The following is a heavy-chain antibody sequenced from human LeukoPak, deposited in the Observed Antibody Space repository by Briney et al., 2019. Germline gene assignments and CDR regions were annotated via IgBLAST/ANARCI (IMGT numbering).Heavy chain of an antibody. J-gene: IGHJ4*02. D-gene: IGHD3-22*01. CDR3: TRVTYYYDNSGYFHFDS. CDR1: GFTFGDYA. Sequence: GGSLRLSCTTSGFTFGDYAMSWVRQAPGKGLEWVSFIRRKAHGGTTEYAASVKGRFSSSRDDSKSIAYLQMNSLKTEDTAVFFCTRVTYYYDNSGYFHFDSWGQGSLVTVSS. CDR2: IRRKAHGGTT. V-gene: IGHV3-49*04.